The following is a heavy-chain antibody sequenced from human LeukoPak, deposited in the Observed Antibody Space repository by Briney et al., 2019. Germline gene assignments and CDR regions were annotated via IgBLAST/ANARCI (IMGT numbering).Heavy chain of an antibody. CDR1: GFTFSSYA. CDR2: LSGSGGST. CDR3: AKESYYDSSGYYYP. Sequence: PGGSLRLSCAASGFTFSSYAMSWVRQAPGKGLEWVSALSGSGGSTYYADSVKGRFTISRDNSKNTLYLQMNSLRAEDTAVYYCAKESYYDSSGYYYPWGQGTLVTVSS. V-gene: IGHV3-23*01. J-gene: IGHJ5*02. D-gene: IGHD3-22*01.